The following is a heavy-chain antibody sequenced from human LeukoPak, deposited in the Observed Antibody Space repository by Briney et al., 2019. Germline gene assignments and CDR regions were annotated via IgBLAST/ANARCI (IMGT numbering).Heavy chain of an antibody. Sequence: SETLSLTCTVSGGSISSYYWSWIRQPAGKGLEWIGRIYTSGSTNYNPSLKSRVTMSVDTSKNQFSLKLSSVTAADTAVYYCARDGSDGYYYYYMDVWGKGTTVTISS. J-gene: IGHJ6*03. CDR3: ARDGSDGYYYYYMDV. CDR2: IYTSGST. D-gene: IGHD5-24*01. V-gene: IGHV4-4*07. CDR1: GGSISSYY.